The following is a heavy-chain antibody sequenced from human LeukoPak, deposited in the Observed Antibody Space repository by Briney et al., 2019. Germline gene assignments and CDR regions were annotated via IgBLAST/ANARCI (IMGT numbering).Heavy chain of an antibody. CDR1: GGSISNNNYY. CDR3: ARVVSLYYDSSGYGY. D-gene: IGHD3-22*01. V-gene: IGHV4-39*07. CDR2: IYNSGST. J-gene: IGHJ4*02. Sequence: SETLSLTCTVYGGSISNNNYYWGWIRQPPGKGLEWIGGIYNSGSTHYNPSLKSRVTISVDTSKNQFSLKLSSVTAADTAVYYCARVVSLYYDSSGYGYWGQGTLVTVSS.